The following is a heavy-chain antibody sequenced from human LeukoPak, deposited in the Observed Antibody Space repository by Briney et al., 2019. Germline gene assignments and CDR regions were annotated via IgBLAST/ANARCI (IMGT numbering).Heavy chain of an antibody. D-gene: IGHD4-23*01. CDR3: AKGAVRSTVVSPEYYFDY. CDR2: ISYDGSKK. V-gene: IGHV3-30*18. CDR1: GFTFSAYG. Sequence: GGSLRLSCAASGFTFSAYGMHWVRQAPGKGLEWAALISYDGSKKYYADSVKGRFTISRDNSKNTLYVQMNSPRAEDTAVYYCAKGAVRSTVVSPEYYFDYWGQGTMVTVSS. J-gene: IGHJ4*02.